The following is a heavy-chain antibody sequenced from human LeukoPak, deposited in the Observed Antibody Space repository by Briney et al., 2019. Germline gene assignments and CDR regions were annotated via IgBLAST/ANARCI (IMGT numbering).Heavy chain of an antibody. Sequence: ASVKVSCKASGYTFSAYCMHWVRQAPGQGLEWMGWINPNSGGTNYAQKFQGRVTMTRDTSISTAYMELSRLRSDDTAVYYCARGNFDWLLSDYYYYMDVWGRGTTVTVSS. CDR2: INPNSGGT. CDR1: GYTFSAYC. J-gene: IGHJ6*03. V-gene: IGHV1-2*02. D-gene: IGHD3-9*01. CDR3: ARGNFDWLLSDYYYYMDV.